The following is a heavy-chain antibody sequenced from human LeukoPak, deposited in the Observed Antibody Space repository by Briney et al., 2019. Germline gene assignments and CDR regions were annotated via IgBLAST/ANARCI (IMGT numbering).Heavy chain of an antibody. CDR1: GDTFSTYS. J-gene: IGHJ4*02. V-gene: IGHV1-69*05. CDR2: IIPMYGPP. D-gene: IGHD3-22*01. Sequence: ASVKVSCKASGDTFSTYSISWVRQAPGQGLEWMGGIIPMYGPPDYAQKFQGRVTMTRDTSISTAYMELSRLRSDDMAVYYCARMAYPYYDSSGYLYYFDYWGQGTLVTVSS. CDR3: ARMAYPYYDSSGYLYYFDY.